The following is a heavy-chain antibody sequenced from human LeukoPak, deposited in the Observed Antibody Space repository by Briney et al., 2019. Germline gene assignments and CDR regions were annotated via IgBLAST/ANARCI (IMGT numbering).Heavy chain of an antibody. CDR2: IIPIFGTA. CDR3: ARLHCSSTSCYFGGAFDI. J-gene: IGHJ3*02. V-gene: IGHV1-69*13. CDR1: GGTFSGYA. Sequence: ASVKVSCKASGGTFSGYAISWVRQAPGQGLEWMGGIIPIFGTANYAQKFQGRVTITADESTSTAYMELSSLRSEDTAVYYCARLHCSSTSCYFGGAFDIWGQGTMVTVSS. D-gene: IGHD2-2*01.